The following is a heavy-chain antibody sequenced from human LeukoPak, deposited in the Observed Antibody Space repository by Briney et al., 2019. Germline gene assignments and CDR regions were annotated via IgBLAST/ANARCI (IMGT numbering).Heavy chain of an antibody. CDR3: AKDLGPYDFWTGYYTGYYYYGMDV. J-gene: IGHJ6*02. Sequence: GGSLRLSCAASGFTFSSYAMSWVRQAPGKGLEWVSAISGSGGSTYYADSVKGRFTISRDNSKNTLYLQMNSLRAEDTAVYYCAKDLGPYDFWTGYYTGYYYYGMDVWGQGTTVTVSS. V-gene: IGHV3-23*01. CDR2: ISGSGGST. D-gene: IGHD3-3*01. CDR1: GFTFSSYA.